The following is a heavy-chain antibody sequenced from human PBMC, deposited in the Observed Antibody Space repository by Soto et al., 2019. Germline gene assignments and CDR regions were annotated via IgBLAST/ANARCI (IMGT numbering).Heavy chain of an antibody. CDR2: INAGNGNT. CDR1: GYTFTSYA. J-gene: IGHJ6*02. V-gene: IGHV1-3*01. CDR3: ARFRIPVYYYGMDV. D-gene: IGHD4-17*01. Sequence: ASVKVSCKASGYTFTSYAMHWVRQAPGQRLEWMGWINAGNGNTKYSQKFQGRVTITRDTSASTAYMELSSLRSEDTAVYYCARFRIPVYYYGMDVWGQGTTVTVYS.